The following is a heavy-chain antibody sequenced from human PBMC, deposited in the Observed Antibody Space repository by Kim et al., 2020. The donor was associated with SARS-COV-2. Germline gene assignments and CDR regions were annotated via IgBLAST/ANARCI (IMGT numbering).Heavy chain of an antibody. J-gene: IGHJ3*02. CDR3: ARGYYDSSGSGAFDI. V-gene: IGHV4-34*01. CDR1: GGSFSGYY. CDR2: INHSGST. D-gene: IGHD3-22*01. Sequence: SETLSLTCAVYGGSFSGYYWSWIRQPPGKGLEWIGEINHSGSTNYNPSLKSRVTISVDTSKNQFSLKLSSLTAADTAVYYCARGYYDSSGSGAFDIWGQG.